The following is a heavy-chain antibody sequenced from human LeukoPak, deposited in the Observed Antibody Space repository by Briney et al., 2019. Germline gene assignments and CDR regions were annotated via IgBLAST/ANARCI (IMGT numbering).Heavy chain of an antibody. CDR2: IGGSGTST. Sequence: GGSLRLSCAASGFTFSDYYMSWIRQAPGKGLEWVSAIGGSGTSTFYADSVKGRFTISRDNSKNTLYLQMNSLRAEDTAVYYCAKTSQGHPPYYCSMDVWGQGTTVTVSS. V-gene: IGHV3-23*01. CDR3: AKTSQGHPPYYCSMDV. J-gene: IGHJ6*02. CDR1: GFTFSDYY.